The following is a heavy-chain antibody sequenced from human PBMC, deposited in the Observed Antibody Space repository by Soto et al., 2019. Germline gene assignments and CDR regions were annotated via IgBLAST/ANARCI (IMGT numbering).Heavy chain of an antibody. CDR3: ARERQWDPLPY. Sequence: VQLVQSGVEVKKPGASVKVSCEAYGYTFRNYGITWVRQAPGQGLEWIGWVSGYNRNTNYAQKFEDRVTMTTDTSTXIAYLXLRRLRIDDTAVYYCARERQWDPLPYWGPGTLLVVS. CDR2: VSGYNRNT. J-gene: IGHJ4*02. V-gene: IGHV1-18*01. D-gene: IGHD1-26*01. CDR1: GYTFRNYG.